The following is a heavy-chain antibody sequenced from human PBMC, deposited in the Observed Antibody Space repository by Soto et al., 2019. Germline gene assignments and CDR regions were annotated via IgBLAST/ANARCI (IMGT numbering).Heavy chain of an antibody. CDR1: GFTFSSYA. D-gene: IGHD3-3*01. V-gene: IGHV3-23*01. CDR3: AKDLRIFGVVIIDDAFDI. CDR2: ISGSGGST. J-gene: IGHJ3*02. Sequence: GGSLRLSCAASGFTFSSYAMSWVRQAPGKGLEWVSAISGSGGSTYYADSVKGRFTISRDNSKNTLYLQMNSLRAEDTAVYYCAKDLRIFGVVIIDDAFDIWGQGTMVTVSS.